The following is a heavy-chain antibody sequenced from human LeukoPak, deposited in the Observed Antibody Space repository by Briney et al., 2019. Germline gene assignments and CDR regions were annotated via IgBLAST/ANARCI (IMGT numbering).Heavy chain of an antibody. CDR1: GYTFTSYD. D-gene: IGHD3-10*01. CDR3: ARAYGSGSYYSLYYYGMDV. J-gene: IGHJ6*02. Sequence: ASVKVSCKASGYTFTSYDINWVRQATGQGLEWMGWMNPNSGNTGYAQKFQGRVTMTRNTSISTAYMELSSLRSEDTAVYYCARAYGSGSYYSLYYYGMDVWGQGTTVTVSS. V-gene: IGHV1-8*01. CDR2: MNPNSGNT.